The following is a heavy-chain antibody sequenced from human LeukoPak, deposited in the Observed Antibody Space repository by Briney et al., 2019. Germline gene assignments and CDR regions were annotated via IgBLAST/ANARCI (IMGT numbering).Heavy chain of an antibody. CDR1: GYSISSGYY. CDR2: IYNSGST. Sequence: PSETLSLTCTVSGYSISSGYYWGWIRPPPGKGLEWIGNIYNSGSTYYNPSLKSRVTISVDTSKNQFSLKLSSVTAADTAVYYCARWAVVTANYFDYWGQGTLVTVSP. J-gene: IGHJ4*02. CDR3: ARWAVVTANYFDY. V-gene: IGHV4-38-2*02. D-gene: IGHD2-15*01.